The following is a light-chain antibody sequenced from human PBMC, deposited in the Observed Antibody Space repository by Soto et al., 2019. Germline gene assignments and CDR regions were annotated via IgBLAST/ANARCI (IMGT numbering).Light chain of an antibody. CDR1: SSDVGGYNY. J-gene: IGLJ2*01. CDR2: EVS. CDR3: SSYAGSNNHVV. V-gene: IGLV2-8*01. Sequence: QSVLTQPPSASGSPGQSVTISCTGTSSDVGGYNYVSWYQQHPGKAPKLMIYEVSKRPSGVPDRFSGSKSGNTASLTDSGLRAEDEADYYCSSYAGSNNHVVFGGGTKLTVL.